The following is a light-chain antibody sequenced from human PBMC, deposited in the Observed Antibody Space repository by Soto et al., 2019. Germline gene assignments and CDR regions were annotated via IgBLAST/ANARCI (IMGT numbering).Light chain of an antibody. Sequence: EIVLTQSPGTVSLSPGERATLSCRASQSVSNNYLAWYQQKPGQAPRLLIYGASNRATGIPDRFSGSGSATDFTLTISRLEPEDFAVYFCQQSGSSPLTFGGGTKVDIK. CDR1: QSVSNNY. V-gene: IGKV3-20*01. CDR3: QQSGSSPLT. J-gene: IGKJ4*01. CDR2: GAS.